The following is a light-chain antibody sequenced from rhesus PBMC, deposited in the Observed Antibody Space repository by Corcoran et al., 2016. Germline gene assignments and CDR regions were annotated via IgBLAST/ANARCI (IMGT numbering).Light chain of an antibody. V-gene: IGKV2S20*01. CDR2: EDS. J-gene: IGKJ4*01. CDR3: MQTREYPLT. Sequence: DIVMTQAPPFLPVPPGEPASISCRSSQSLLDPADGNTYLEWYLEMPGQSSQPLIYEDSTRDSGVPDRFSGRGSDTDFTLTISRVEAEDVGIYYCMQTREYPLTFGGGTKVEIK. CDR1: QSLLDPADGNTY.